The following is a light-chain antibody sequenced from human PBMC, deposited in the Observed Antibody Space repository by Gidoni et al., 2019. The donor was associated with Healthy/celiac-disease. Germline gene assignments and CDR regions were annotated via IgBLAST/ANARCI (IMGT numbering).Light chain of an antibody. CDR2: LGS. Sequence: DIVMTQSTLSLPVTPGEPASISCRSSQSLLHSNGYNYLDWYLQKPGQSPQLLIYLGSNRASGVPDRFSGSGSGTDFTLKISRVEAEDVGVYYCMQARQTPRTFGQGTKVEIK. CDR3: MQARQTPRT. J-gene: IGKJ1*01. V-gene: IGKV2-28*01. CDR1: QSLLHSNGYNY.